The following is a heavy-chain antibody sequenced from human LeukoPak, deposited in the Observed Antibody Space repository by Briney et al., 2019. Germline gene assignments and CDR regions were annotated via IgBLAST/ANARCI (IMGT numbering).Heavy chain of an antibody. Sequence: SETLSLTCTGSGGSISNYYWNWIRQPPGKGLEWIGYIYYTGSTNYNPSLRSRVTMSVDTSKNQFSLNLRSVTPEDTAVYYCARNLIPEQLVLNFWGQGTLVTVSS. CDR2: IYYTGST. D-gene: IGHD6-13*01. CDR3: ARNLIPEQLVLNF. CDR1: GGSISNYY. V-gene: IGHV4-59*01. J-gene: IGHJ4*02.